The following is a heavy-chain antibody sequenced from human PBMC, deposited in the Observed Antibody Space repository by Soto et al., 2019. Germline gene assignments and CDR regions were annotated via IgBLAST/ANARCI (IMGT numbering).Heavy chain of an antibody. D-gene: IGHD6-13*01. J-gene: IGHJ4*02. CDR3: ARDWAAAGPLDY. CDR1: GYTFTSYG. Sequence: QVQLVQSGAEVKKPGASVKVSCKASGYTFTSYGISWVRQAPGQGLEWMGWISAYTGNTNYALKLQGRVTMTTDTSTSTAYLELRSLRSDAMDVYYCARDWAAAGPLDYWGQGTLVTVSS. V-gene: IGHV1-18*03. CDR2: ISAYTGNT.